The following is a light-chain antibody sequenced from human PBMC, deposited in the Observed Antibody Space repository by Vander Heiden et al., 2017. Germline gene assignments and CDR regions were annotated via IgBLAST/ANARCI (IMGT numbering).Light chain of an antibody. CDR1: QSVSTN. CDR3: QHYSNWPPYA. CDR2: GAS. Sequence: EIVLTPSPATLSVSPGERVTLSCRASQSVSTNLAWYQQKPGQAPRILIYGASTRATGLPARFSGSGSGTEFTLTISSLQSEDFAVYYCQHYSNWPPYAFGQGTKLEIK. V-gene: IGKV3-15*01. J-gene: IGKJ2*01.